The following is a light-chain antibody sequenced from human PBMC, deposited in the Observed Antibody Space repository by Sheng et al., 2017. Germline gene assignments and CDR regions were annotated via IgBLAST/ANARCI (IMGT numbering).Light chain of an antibody. J-gene: IGLJ1*01. CDR2: EGG. V-gene: IGLV2-23*01. CDR3: CSYAGSGSRV. Sequence: QSALTQPASVSGSPGQSITISCAGTSSDIGTYNHVSWYQQHPGKAPKLMIYEGGKRPSGVSNRFSGSKSGNTASLTISGLQADDEADYYCCSYAGSGSRVLGTGPRYTVL. CDR1: SSDIGTYNH.